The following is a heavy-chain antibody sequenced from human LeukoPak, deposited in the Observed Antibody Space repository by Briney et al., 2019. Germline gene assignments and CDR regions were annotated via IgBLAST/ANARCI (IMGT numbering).Heavy chain of an antibody. CDR2: ISGSGGST. CDR1: GFTFSSYA. D-gene: IGHD3-22*01. Sequence: GGSLRLSCAASGFTFSSYAMSWVRQAPGKGLEWVSAISGSGGSTYYADSVKGWFTISRDNSKNTLYLQMNSLRAEDTAVYYCAKGVGITMIVVAVDYWGQGTLVTVSS. CDR3: AKGVGITMIVVAVDY. V-gene: IGHV3-23*01. J-gene: IGHJ4*02.